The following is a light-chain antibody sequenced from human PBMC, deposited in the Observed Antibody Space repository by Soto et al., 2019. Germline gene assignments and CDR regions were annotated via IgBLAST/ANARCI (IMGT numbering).Light chain of an antibody. CDR1: QSVSSS. J-gene: IGKJ4*01. V-gene: IGKV3-11*01. Sequence: EIVLTQSPATLSLSPGERATLSCRASQSVSSSLAWYQQKPGQAPRLLIYDASNRATGIPARFSGSGSGTDFTLTISSLEPEDVAVYYCQQRNNWPLTFGGGTKVEIK. CDR3: QQRNNWPLT. CDR2: DAS.